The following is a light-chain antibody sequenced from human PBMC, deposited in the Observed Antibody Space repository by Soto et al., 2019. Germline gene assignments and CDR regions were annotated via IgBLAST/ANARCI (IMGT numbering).Light chain of an antibody. CDR1: QGISSY. Sequence: AIRMTQSPSSLSASTGDRVTITCRASQGISSYLAWYQQKPGKAPKLLIYAASTFQSGVPSRFSGSGSGTYFTLTISCLQSEDFATYYCQQYYSYSWTFGQGTKVEIK. V-gene: IGKV1-8*01. CDR3: QQYYSYSWT. CDR2: AAS. J-gene: IGKJ1*01.